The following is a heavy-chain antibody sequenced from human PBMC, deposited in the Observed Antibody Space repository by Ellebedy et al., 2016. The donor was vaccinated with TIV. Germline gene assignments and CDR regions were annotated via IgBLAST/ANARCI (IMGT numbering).Heavy chain of an antibody. D-gene: IGHD2-21*01. CDR2: TDLVGSDI. CDR3: VRPSAIGDSDY. J-gene: IGHJ4*02. V-gene: IGHV5-51*01. Sequence: GESLKISCKVSGYGSSPYWIAWVRQMPGKGPEWMGVTDLVGSDIRYIPSFQGQVTISADKSISTAFLQWSGLKASDTAMYFCVRPSAIGDSDYWGQGTLVTVSS. CDR1: GYGSSPYW.